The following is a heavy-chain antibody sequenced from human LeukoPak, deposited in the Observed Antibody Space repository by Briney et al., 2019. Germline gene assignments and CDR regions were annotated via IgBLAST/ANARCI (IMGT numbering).Heavy chain of an antibody. D-gene: IGHD5-24*01. V-gene: IGHV3-30*18. CDR2: ISYDGSNK. CDR1: GFTFSSYG. Sequence: GRSLRLSCAASGFTFSSYGMHWVRQAPGKGLEWVAVISYDGSNKYYADSVKGRFTISRDNSKNTLYLQMNSLRAEDTALYYCAKDRDGYNSYFDYWGQGTLVTVSS. CDR3: AKDRDGYNSYFDY. J-gene: IGHJ4*02.